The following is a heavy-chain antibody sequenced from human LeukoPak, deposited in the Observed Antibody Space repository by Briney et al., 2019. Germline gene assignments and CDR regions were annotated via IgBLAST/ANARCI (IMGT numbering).Heavy chain of an antibody. CDR3: ARAAAGSHHSYYYYYYMDV. CDR2: INPNSGGT. D-gene: IGHD6-13*01. V-gene: IGHV1-2*02. J-gene: IGHJ6*03. Sequence: ASVKVSCKASGYTFTSYYMHWVRQAPGQGLEWMGWINPNSGGTNYAQKFQGRVTMTRDTSISTAYMELSRLRSDDTAVYYCARAAAGSHHSYYYYYYMDVWGKGTTVTISS. CDR1: GYTFTSYY.